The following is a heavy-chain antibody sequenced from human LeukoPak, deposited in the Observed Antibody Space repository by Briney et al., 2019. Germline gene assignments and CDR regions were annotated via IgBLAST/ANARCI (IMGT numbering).Heavy chain of an antibody. V-gene: IGHV1-3*01. D-gene: IGHD3-22*01. Sequence: ASVTVSFTASGYTFTSYGISWVRQAPGQGLEWMGWINAGNGNTKYSQKFQGRVTITRDTSASTAYMELSSLRSEDTAVYYCASSGGGHYCDSSGYRGAFDIWGQGTMVTVSS. J-gene: IGHJ3*02. CDR3: ASSGGGHYCDSSGYRGAFDI. CDR1: GYTFTSYG. CDR2: INAGNGNT.